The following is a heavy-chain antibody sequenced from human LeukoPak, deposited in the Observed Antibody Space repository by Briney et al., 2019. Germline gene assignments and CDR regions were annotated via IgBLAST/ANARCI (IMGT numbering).Heavy chain of an antibody. J-gene: IGHJ4*02. V-gene: IGHV3-21*01. CDR1: GFTFSTYS. D-gene: IGHD6-6*01. CDR3: ARDLVSRSNY. Sequence: GGSLGLSCAASGFTFSTYSMNWVRQAPGKVLEWVSSITSPVGRMYYADSLKGRITISRDNARSTLYLQMNSLRAEDTAVYYCARDLVSRSNYWGQGTPVTVSS. CDR2: ITSPVGRM.